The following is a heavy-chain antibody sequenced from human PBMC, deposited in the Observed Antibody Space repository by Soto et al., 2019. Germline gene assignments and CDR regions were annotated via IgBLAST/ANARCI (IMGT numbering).Heavy chain of an antibody. CDR1: GGSISSGGYY. V-gene: IGHV4-31*03. CDR3: ARVYCSGGSCAPPTFDS. Sequence: PSETLSLTCTVSGGSISSGGYYWSWIRQHPGKGLEWIGYIYYSGSTYYNPSLKSRVTISVDTSKNQFSLKLSSVTAADTAVYYCARVYCSGGSCAPPTFDSWGQGTLVTVSS. D-gene: IGHD2-15*01. CDR2: IYYSGST. J-gene: IGHJ4*02.